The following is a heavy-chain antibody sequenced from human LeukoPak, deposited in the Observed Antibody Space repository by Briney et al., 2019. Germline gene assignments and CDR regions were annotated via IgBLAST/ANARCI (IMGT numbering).Heavy chain of an antibody. V-gene: IGHV4-59*01. CDR2: IYYSGST. D-gene: IGHD4-17*01. Sequence: SETLSLTCTVSGGSISSYYWSWIRQPPGKGLEWIGYIYYSGSTNYNPSLKSRVTISVDTSKNQFSLKLSSVTAADTAVYYCARESPIIQGDYNPRGYYYYGMDVWGQGTTVTVSS. CDR3: ARESPIIQGDYNPRGYYYYGMDV. CDR1: GGSISSYY. J-gene: IGHJ6*02.